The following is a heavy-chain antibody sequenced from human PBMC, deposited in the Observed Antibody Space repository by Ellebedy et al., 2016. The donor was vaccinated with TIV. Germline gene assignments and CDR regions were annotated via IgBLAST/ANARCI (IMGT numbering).Heavy chain of an antibody. CDR2: ILGSGGKR. CDR3: ARDPVGVGPAFDV. CDR1: GFTFSPYA. Sequence: GESLKISCAASGFTFSPYAMSWVRQAPGKGLEWVSGILGSGGKRYADSVKGRFTISRDNSKNTLYLQMISLRAEDTAVYYCARDPVGVGPAFDVWGPGKVVTVSS. V-gene: IGHV3-23*01. D-gene: IGHD4-23*01. J-gene: IGHJ3*01.